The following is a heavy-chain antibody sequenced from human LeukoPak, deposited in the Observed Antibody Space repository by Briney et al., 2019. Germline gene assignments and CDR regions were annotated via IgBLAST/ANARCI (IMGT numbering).Heavy chain of an antibody. Sequence: GESLKISCKGSGYSFTNHWIGWVRQMPGKGLEWMGNIYPDDSDTRYSPSFQGQVTISADKSISTAYLQWNSLKASDTAMYYCARRYFDSGGSKHADYWGQGTLVTVSS. CDR1: GYSFTNHW. CDR3: ARRYFDSGGSKHADY. V-gene: IGHV5-51*01. J-gene: IGHJ4*02. CDR2: IYPDDSDT. D-gene: IGHD3-22*01.